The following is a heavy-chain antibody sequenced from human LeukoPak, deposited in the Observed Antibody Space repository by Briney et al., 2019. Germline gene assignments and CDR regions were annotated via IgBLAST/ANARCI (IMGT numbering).Heavy chain of an antibody. CDR3: ARVPYDFWSGYLDYYFDY. CDR2: IKQDGSKK. J-gene: IGHJ4*02. Sequence: GGSLRLSCVASGFPFSSYWMTWVRQAPGKGLEWVANIKQDGSKKSYVDSVKGRFTISRDNAKNSLYLQMNSLRAEDTAVYYCARVPYDFWSGYLDYYFDYWGQGTLVTVSS. D-gene: IGHD3-3*01. V-gene: IGHV3-7*01. CDR1: GFPFSSYW.